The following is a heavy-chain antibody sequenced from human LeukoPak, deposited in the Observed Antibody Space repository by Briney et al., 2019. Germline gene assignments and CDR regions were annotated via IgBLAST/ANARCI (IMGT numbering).Heavy chain of an antibody. CDR1: GFTFSSYS. V-gene: IGHV3-48*01. Sequence: PGGSLRLSCAASGFTFSSYSMNWVRQAPGKGLEWVSYISSSSSTIYYADSVKGRFTISRDNAKNSLYLQMNSLRAEDTAVYYCARVLGKLPSHETKWGQGTLVTVSS. D-gene: IGHD1-26*01. CDR2: ISSSSSTI. J-gene: IGHJ4*02. CDR3: ARVLGKLPSHETK.